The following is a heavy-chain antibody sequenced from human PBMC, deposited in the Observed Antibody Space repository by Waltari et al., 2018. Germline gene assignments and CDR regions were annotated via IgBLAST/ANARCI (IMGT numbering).Heavy chain of an antibody. Sequence: DVQVVESGGGLVQPGGSLRLSCLGSGFNFSNYFVHWVRQSPGKGPVWVARINNDGTIINYADSVKGRFTISRDNAKSTAYLQMNSLMGEDTAVYYCARGSVANPWGQGALVIVSS. CDR3: ARGSVANP. J-gene: IGHJ5*02. V-gene: IGHV3-74*01. CDR2: INNDGTII. D-gene: IGHD6-19*01. CDR1: GFNFSNYF.